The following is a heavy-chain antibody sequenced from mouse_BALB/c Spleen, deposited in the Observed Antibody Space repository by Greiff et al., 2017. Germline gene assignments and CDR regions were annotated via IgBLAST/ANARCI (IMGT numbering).Heavy chain of an antibody. CDR1: GYTFTSYW. V-gene: IGHV1-87*01. CDR3: ARGGGLRRGFDY. CDR2: IYPGDGDT. D-gene: IGHD2-4*01. J-gene: IGHJ2*01. Sequence: QSGAELARPGASVKLSCKASGYTFTSYWMQWVKQRPGQGLEWIGAIYPGDGDTRYTQKFKGKATLTADKSSSTAYMQLSSLASEDSAVYYCARGGGLRRGFDYWGQGTTLTVSS.